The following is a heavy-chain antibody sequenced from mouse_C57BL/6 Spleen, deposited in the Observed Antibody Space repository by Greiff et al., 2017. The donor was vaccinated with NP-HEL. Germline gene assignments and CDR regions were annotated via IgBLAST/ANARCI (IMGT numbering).Heavy chain of an antibody. V-gene: IGHV1-64*01. CDR1: GYTFTSYW. J-gene: IGHJ3*01. CDR2: IHPNSGST. Sequence: QVQLKQPGAELVKPGASVKLSCKASGYTFTSYWMHWVKQRPGQGLEWIGMIHPNSGSTNYNEKFKSKATLTVDKSSSTAYMQLSSLTSEDSAVYYCAREGWDPFAYWGQGTLVTVSA. D-gene: IGHD4-1*01. CDR3: AREGWDPFAY.